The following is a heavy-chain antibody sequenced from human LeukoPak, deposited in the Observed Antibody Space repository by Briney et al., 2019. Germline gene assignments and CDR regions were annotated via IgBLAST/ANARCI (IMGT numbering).Heavy chain of an antibody. CDR1: GGSISSSSYY. V-gene: IGHV4-39*01. CDR3: ARQSYDDRPFDY. CDR2: IYYSGGT. Sequence: PETLSLTCSVSGGSISSSSYYWGWIRQPPGKGLEWIGTIYYSGGTYYNPSLRSRVTISIDTSKNQFSLRLSSLTPADTALYYCARQSYDDRPFDYWGQGALVTVSP. J-gene: IGHJ4*02. D-gene: IGHD3-10*01.